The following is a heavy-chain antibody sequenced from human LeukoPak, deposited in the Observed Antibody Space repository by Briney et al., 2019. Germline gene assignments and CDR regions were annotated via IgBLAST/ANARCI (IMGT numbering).Heavy chain of an antibody. CDR2: IYYGGNI. CDR3: ARHLYSSGWYDY. D-gene: IGHD6-13*01. Sequence: SETLSLTCTVSGGSISNYYWSWIRQSPGKGLEWIGYIYYGGNIDYNPSLMSRVTISVDPSKNQISLKLSSMTAADAAVYYCARHLYSSGWYDYWGQGTLVTVSS. CDR1: GGSISNYY. V-gene: IGHV4-59*08. J-gene: IGHJ4*02.